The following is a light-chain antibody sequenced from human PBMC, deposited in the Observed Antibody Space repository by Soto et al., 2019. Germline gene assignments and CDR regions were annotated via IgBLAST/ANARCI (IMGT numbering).Light chain of an antibody. J-gene: IGLJ3*02. Sequence: QSVLTQPPSASGTPGQRVTISCSGSSSNIGGYAVNWYQQLPGTAPKLLIYSNNQLPSGVPDRFSGSRSGTSASLAISGLQSNDEADYYCAAWDDSLNGVMFGGGTKLTVL. CDR3: AAWDDSLNGVM. CDR1: SSNIGGYA. CDR2: SNN. V-gene: IGLV1-44*01.